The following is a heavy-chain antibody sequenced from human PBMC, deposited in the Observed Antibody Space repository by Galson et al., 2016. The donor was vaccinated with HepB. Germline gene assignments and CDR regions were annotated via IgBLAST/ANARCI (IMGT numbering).Heavy chain of an antibody. CDR2: ISYDGRNK. CDR1: GFTFRNYA. V-gene: IGHV3-30*04. J-gene: IGHJ6*02. CDR3: ARELGDYSISYHGMDV. Sequence: SLRLSCAGSGFTFRNYALHWVRQAPGKGLQWVAVISYDGRNKYYADSVKGRFTISRDHSKNTLYLQMSSLRPEDTAVYYCARELGDYSISYHGMDVWGQGTTVTVSS. D-gene: IGHD4-11*01.